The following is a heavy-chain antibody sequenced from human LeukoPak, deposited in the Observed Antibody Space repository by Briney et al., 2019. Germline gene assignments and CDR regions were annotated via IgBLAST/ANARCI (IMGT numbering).Heavy chain of an antibody. CDR3: ARLYNWNYFDY. CDR1: GFTFSSYW. J-gene: IGHJ4*02. V-gene: IGHV3-7*01. CDR2: IKQDGSEK. D-gene: IGHD1-20*01. Sequence: GGSLRLSCAGSGFTFSSYWMSWVRQAPGKGLEWVANIKQDGSEKYYVDSVKGRFTISRDNAKNSLYLQMNSLRAEDTAVYYCARLYNWNYFDYWGQGTLVTVPS.